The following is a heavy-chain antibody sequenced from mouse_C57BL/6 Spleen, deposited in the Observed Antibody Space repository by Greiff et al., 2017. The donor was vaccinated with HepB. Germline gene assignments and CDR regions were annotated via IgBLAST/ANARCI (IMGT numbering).Heavy chain of an antibody. CDR2: IDPSDRYT. J-gene: IGHJ4*01. D-gene: IGHD1-1*01. CDR3: ARPLGSYYYAMDY. V-gene: IGHV1-50*01. CDR1: GYTFTSYW. Sequence: QVQLQQPGAELVKPGASVKLSCKASGYTFTSYWMQWVKQRPGQGLEWIGEIDPSDRYTNYNQKFKGKATLTVDTSSSTAYMQLSSLTSEDSAVYYCARPLGSYYYAMDYWGQGTSVTVSS.